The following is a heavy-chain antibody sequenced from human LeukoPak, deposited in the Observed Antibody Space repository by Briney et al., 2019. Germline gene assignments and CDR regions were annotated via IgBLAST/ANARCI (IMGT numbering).Heavy chain of an antibody. D-gene: IGHD2-2*02. CDR3: ARKVPAAIGKYNWFDP. Sequence: SETLSLTCTVSGYSISSGYYWGWIRQPPGKGLEWIGSIYHGGSTYYNTSLKSRVTISVDTSKNQFSLKLSSVTAADTAVYYCARKVPAAIGKYNWFDPWGQGTLVTVSS. J-gene: IGHJ5*02. CDR1: GYSISSGYY. V-gene: IGHV4-38-2*02. CDR2: IYHGGST.